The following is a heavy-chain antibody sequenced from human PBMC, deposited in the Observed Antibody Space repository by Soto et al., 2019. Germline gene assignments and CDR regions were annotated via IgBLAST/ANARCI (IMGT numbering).Heavy chain of an antibody. J-gene: IGHJ4*02. CDR1: GGSISSSNW. D-gene: IGHD3-3*01. Sequence: SETLSLTCAVSGGSISSSNWWSWVRQPPGKGLEWIGEIYHSGSTNYNPSLKSRVTISVDKSKNQFSLKLSSVTAADTAVYYCAGEWGQWSTIFGVVPYYFDYWGQGTLVTVSS. V-gene: IGHV4-4*02. CDR3: AGEWGQWSTIFGVVPYYFDY. CDR2: IYHSGST.